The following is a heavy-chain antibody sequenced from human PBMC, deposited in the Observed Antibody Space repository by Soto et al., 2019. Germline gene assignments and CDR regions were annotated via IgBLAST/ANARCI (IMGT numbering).Heavy chain of an antibody. Sequence: ASVKVSCKASGYTFTGYYMHWVRQAPGQGLEWMGWINPNSGGTNYAQKFQGWVTMTRDTSISTAYMELSRLRSDDTAVYYCVSSKASGYYFDYWGQGTLVTVSS. D-gene: IGHD4-4*01. CDR3: VSSKASGYYFDY. CDR1: GYTFTGYY. J-gene: IGHJ4*02. V-gene: IGHV1-2*04. CDR2: INPNSGGT.